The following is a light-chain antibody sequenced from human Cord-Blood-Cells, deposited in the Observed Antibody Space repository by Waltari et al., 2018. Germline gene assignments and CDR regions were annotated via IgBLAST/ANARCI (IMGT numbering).Light chain of an antibody. CDR2: AAS. Sequence: IKLTQSPSSLSASVGDRVTITCRASQGISSYLAWYQQKTGKAPKLLIYAASTLQSGVPSRFSGSGSGTDFTLTISSLQPEDFATYYCQQLNSYPLTFGGGTKVEIK. CDR1: QGISSY. CDR3: QQLNSYPLT. V-gene: IGKV1-9*01. J-gene: IGKJ4*01.